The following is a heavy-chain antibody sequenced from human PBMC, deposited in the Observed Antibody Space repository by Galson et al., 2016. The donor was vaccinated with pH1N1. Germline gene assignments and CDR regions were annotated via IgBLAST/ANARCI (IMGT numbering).Heavy chain of an antibody. CDR1: GYSFTSYW. Sequence: QSGAEVKKPGESLKISCKGSGYSFTSYWIAWVRQMPGKGLEWMGIIYPGDSDTRYSPSFQGQVTISADKSINTAYLHWSSLKVSDTAMYYCSRIGSDDPIYYYYLDVWGKGTTVTVSS. V-gene: IGHV5-51*01. CDR3: SRIGSDDPIYYYYLDV. CDR2: IYPGDSDT. D-gene: IGHD2-21*01. J-gene: IGHJ6*03.